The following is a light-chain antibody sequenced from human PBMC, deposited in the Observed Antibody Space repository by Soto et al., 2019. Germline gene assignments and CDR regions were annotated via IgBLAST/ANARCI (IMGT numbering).Light chain of an antibody. V-gene: IGKV3-15*01. J-gene: IGKJ1*01. Sequence: EIVMTQSPATLSVSPGGRATLSCRARQSISDTLAWYHQKPGQAPRLLIHGASTRAPGFPARFSGSGSGTDFTLTISSLQSEDFAVYYCQQYNNWPWTFGQGTQVEIK. CDR3: QQYNNWPWT. CDR2: GAS. CDR1: QSISDT.